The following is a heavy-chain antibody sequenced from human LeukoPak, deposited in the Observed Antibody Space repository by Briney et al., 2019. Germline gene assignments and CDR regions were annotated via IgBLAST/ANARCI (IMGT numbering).Heavy chain of an antibody. CDR1: GYSISSGYF. Sequence: PSETLSLTCTVSGYSISSGYFWGWIRQPPGKGLECIGTIYHSGSTYYNPSLKSRVTISVDTSKNQFSLKLNSVTAADTAVYYCARDYCTSTTCPNWFDPWGQGTLVTVSS. V-gene: IGHV4-38-2*02. D-gene: IGHD2-2*01. CDR3: ARDYCTSTTCPNWFDP. J-gene: IGHJ5*02. CDR2: IYHSGST.